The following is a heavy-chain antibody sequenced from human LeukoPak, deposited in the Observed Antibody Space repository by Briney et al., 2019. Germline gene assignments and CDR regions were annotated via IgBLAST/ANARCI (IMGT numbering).Heavy chain of an antibody. Sequence: GESLKISCKGSGYSFTSYWIGWVRQMPGKGLEWMGIFDPSDSDTRYSPSFEGQVTLSADNSISTACLQWSSLKASDTAVYYCARLTRWFGDSTYYFAYWGQGTLVTVSS. D-gene: IGHD3-10*01. V-gene: IGHV5-51*01. CDR3: ARLTRWFGDSTYYFAY. J-gene: IGHJ4*02. CDR1: GYSFTSYW. CDR2: FDPSDSDT.